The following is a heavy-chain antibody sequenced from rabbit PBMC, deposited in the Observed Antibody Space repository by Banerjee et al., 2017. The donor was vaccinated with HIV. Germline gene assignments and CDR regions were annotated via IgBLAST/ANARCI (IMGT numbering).Heavy chain of an antibody. CDR2: TYTSIGNT. CDR3: ARELYGDYGYFGL. CDR1: GFTLSSYW. V-gene: IGHV1S45*01. Sequence: QEQLEESGGDLVKPEGSMTLTCTASGFTLSSYWICWVRQAPGKGLEWIGYTYTSIGNTYYASWAKGRFTISKTSSTTVTLQMTSLTAADTATYFCARELYGDYGYFGLWGPGTLVTVS. D-gene: IGHD2-1*01. J-gene: IGHJ4*01.